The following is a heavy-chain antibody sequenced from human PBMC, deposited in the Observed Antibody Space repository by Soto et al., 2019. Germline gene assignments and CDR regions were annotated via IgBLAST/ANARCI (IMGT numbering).Heavy chain of an antibody. CDR1: GGSISSGGYY. J-gene: IGHJ4*02. CDR2: IYYSGST. Sequence: SETLSLTCTVSGGSISSGGYYWSWIRQHPGKGLEWIGYIYYSGSTYYNPSLKSRVTISVDTSKNQFSLKLSSVTAADTAVYYCARLSYYDSSGFTPAWGQGTLVTVSS. V-gene: IGHV4-31*03. CDR3: ARLSYYDSSGFTPA. D-gene: IGHD3-22*01.